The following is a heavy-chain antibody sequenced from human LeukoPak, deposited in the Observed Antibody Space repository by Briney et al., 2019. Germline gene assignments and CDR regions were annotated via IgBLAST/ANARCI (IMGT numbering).Heavy chain of an antibody. V-gene: IGHV3-21*01. Sequence: PGGSLRLSCAASGFTFSNFAMTWVRQAPGKGLEWVASIVGSSSTYYADSLKGRFTISRDNAKKSLYLQMTSLTAEDTAVYYCARDRGAYCGGDCYLGFDYWGRGTLVTVSS. D-gene: IGHD2-21*02. CDR1: GFTFSNFA. CDR2: IVGSSST. CDR3: ARDRGAYCGGDCYLGFDY. J-gene: IGHJ4*01.